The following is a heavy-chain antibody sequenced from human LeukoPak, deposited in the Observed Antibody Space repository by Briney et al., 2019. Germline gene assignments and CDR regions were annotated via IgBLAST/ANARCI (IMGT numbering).Heavy chain of an antibody. CDR2: IIPIFGTA. V-gene: IGHV1-69*13. CDR1: GGTFSSYA. Sequence: WASVKVSCKASGGTFSSYAISWVRQAPGQGLEWMGGIIPIFGTANYAQKFQGRVTITADESTSTAYMELSSLRSEDTAVYYCARGGCSGGSCYSDYYYYYMDVWGKGTTVTISS. J-gene: IGHJ6*03. CDR3: ARGGCSGGSCYSDYYYYYMDV. D-gene: IGHD2-15*01.